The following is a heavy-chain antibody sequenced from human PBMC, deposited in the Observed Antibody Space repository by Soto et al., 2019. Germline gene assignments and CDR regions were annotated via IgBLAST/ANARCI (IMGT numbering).Heavy chain of an antibody. Sequence: LRLSCAASGFTFSSYAMSWVRQAPGKGLEWVSAISGSGGTTYYADSVKGRFTISRDNSKNTLYLQMNSLRAEDTAVYYCAKVSQLLWFGESIDYWGQGTLVTVSS. CDR3: AKVSQLLWFGESIDY. J-gene: IGHJ4*02. D-gene: IGHD3-10*01. CDR1: GFTFSSYA. CDR2: ISGSGGTT. V-gene: IGHV3-23*01.